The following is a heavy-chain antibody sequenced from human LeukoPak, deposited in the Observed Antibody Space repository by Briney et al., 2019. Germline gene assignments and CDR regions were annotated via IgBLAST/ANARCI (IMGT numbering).Heavy chain of an antibody. V-gene: IGHV1-18*01. Sequence: ASVKVSCKTSGYTFTNYGISWVRQAPGRGLEWMGWISAYNGNTNYAQNLQGRVTMTTDTSTSTAHMELRSLTSDDTAVYYCATASSQAANFLAFEYWGQGTPVTVPS. D-gene: IGHD2-15*01. CDR2: ISAYNGNT. J-gene: IGHJ4*02. CDR1: GYTFTNYG. CDR3: ATASSQAANFLAFEY.